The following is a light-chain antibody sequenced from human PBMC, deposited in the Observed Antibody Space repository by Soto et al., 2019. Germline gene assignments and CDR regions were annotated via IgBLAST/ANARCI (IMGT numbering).Light chain of an antibody. V-gene: IGLV1-44*01. J-gene: IGLJ2*01. CDR1: TSNLGGNT. CDR3: AAWDDSLYAVV. CDR2: TNN. Sequence: QSVLTQPPSVSGTPGHKVSISCSGSTSNLGGNTVNWYQQLPGTAPKLLIYTNNQRPSGVPDRFSGSKSGTSASLAISGLRSEDEADFYCAAWDDSLYAVVFGGGTQLTVL.